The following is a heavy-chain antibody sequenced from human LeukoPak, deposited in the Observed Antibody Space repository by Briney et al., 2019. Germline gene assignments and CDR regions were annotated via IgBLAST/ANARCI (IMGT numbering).Heavy chain of an antibody. D-gene: IGHD2-15*01. J-gene: IGHJ5*02. CDR3: AKDGSGGSTWSDH. CDR1: GFTFSSYA. V-gene: IGHV3-23*01. CDR2: ISGSGGST. Sequence: GGSLRLSCAASGFTFSSYAMSWVRQAPGEGLEWVSAISGSGGSTYYADSVKGRFTISRDNSKNTLYLQMNSLRAEDTAVYYCAKDGSGGSTWSDHWGQGTLVTVSS.